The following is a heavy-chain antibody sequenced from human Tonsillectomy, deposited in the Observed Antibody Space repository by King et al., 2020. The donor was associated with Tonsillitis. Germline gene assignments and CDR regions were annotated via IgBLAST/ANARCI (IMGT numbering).Heavy chain of an antibody. J-gene: IGHJ6*02. Sequence: VQLVESGGGVVQPGRSLRLSCAASGFTFSINAMHWVRQAPGKGLEWVAVISFDGSNKYYADSLKGRFTISRDNFKNTLYLTMSSLRDEDTAVYYCARGSEYCRGDSCYSYYYYAMDVWGQGTTVTVSS. D-gene: IGHD2-15*01. CDR3: ARGSEYCRGDSCYSYYYYAMDV. V-gene: IGHV3-30*04. CDR2: ISFDGSNK. CDR1: GFTFSINA.